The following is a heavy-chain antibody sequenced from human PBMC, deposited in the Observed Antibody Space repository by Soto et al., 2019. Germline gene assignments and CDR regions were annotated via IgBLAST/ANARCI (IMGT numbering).Heavy chain of an antibody. J-gene: IGHJ4*02. CDR1: GYTFTHYY. V-gene: IGHV1-46*01. D-gene: IGHD6-13*01. CDR3: AGNLEAADH. CDR2: INPTGGST. Sequence: QVQLVQSGAEVKKPGASVKVSCRASGYTFTHYYIHWVRQAPGQGLEWLGIINPTGGSTNYAHEFQGRVTWTMKTSTSTVYMDLSGLRSEDTAVFYCAGNLEAADHWGQGTLSPSPQ.